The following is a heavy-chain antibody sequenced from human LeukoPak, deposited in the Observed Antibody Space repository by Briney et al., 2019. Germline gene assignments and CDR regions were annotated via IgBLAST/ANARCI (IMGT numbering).Heavy chain of an antibody. J-gene: IGHJ4*02. CDR2: ISYDGSNK. CDR1: GFTFSSYA. Sequence: PGGSPRLSCAACGFTFSSYAMHWVRQAPGKGLEWVAVISYDGSNKYYADSVKGRFTISRDNSKNTLYLQMNSLRAEDTAVYYCARERGSFDYWGQGTLVTVSS. CDR3: ARERGSFDY. V-gene: IGHV3-30*04. D-gene: IGHD2/OR15-2a*01.